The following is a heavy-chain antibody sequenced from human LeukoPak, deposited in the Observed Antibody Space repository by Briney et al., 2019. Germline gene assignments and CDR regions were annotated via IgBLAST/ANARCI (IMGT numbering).Heavy chain of an antibody. D-gene: IGHD2-8*01. CDR3: ARGRLGYCTNGVCYPHFDY. Sequence: SETLSLTCTVSGGSISSSSYYWGWIRQPPGKGLEWIGSIYYSGSTYYNPSLKSRVTISVDTSKNQFSLKLSSVTAADTAVYYCARGRLGYCTNGVCYPHFDYWGQGTLVTVSS. V-gene: IGHV4-39*07. CDR2: IYYSGST. J-gene: IGHJ4*02. CDR1: GGSISSSSYY.